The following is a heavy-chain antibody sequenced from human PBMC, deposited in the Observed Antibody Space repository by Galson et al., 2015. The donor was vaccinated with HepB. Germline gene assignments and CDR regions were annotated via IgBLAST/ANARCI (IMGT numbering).Heavy chain of an antibody. CDR3: ARPYITMIVGGFDY. CDR2: INAGNGNT. J-gene: IGHJ4*02. V-gene: IGHV1-3*01. D-gene: IGHD3-22*01. CDR1: GYTFTSYA. Sequence: SVKVSCKASGYTFTSYAMHWVRQAPGQRLEWMGWINAGNGNTKYSQKFQGRVTITRDTSASTAYMELSSLRSEDTAVYYCARPYITMIVGGFDYWGQGTLVTVSS.